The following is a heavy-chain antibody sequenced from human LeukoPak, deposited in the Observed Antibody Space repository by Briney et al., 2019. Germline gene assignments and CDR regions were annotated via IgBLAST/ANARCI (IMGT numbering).Heavy chain of an antibody. Sequence: ASVKVSCKASGYTFTSYDINWVRQATGQGLEWMGWMNPNSGNTGYAQKFQGRVTMTRNTSISTAYMELNSLRAEDTAVYHCAKDHYYDSSGGFDYWGQGTLVTVSS. CDR3: AKDHYYDSSGGFDY. V-gene: IGHV1-8*01. CDR2: MNPNSGNT. D-gene: IGHD3-22*01. CDR1: GYTFTSYD. J-gene: IGHJ4*02.